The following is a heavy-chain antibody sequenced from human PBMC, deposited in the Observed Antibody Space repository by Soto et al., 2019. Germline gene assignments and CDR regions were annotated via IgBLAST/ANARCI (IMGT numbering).Heavy chain of an antibody. CDR3: ARVASSWYRGSKFDY. D-gene: IGHD6-13*01. CDR1: GFTFSSYW. Sequence: PGGSLRLSCAASGFTFSSYWMSWVRQAPGKGLEWVANIKQDGSERYYVDSVKGRFTISRDNAKNSLYLQMNSLRAEDTAVYYCARVASSWYRGSKFDYWGQGTLVTVSS. V-gene: IGHV3-7*03. J-gene: IGHJ4*02. CDR2: IKQDGSER.